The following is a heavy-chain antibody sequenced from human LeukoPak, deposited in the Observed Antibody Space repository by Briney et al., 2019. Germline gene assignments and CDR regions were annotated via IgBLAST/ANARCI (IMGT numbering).Heavy chain of an antibody. CDR2: INHSGST. CDR3: ARDYDFWSGYPTYYYYGMDV. D-gene: IGHD3-3*01. Sequence: GSLRLSCAASGFTFSSYAMSWIRQPPGKGLEWIGEINHSGSTNYNPSLKSRVTISVDTSKNQFSLKLSSVTAADTAVYYCARDYDFWSGYPTYYYYGMDVWGQGTTVTVSS. CDR1: GFTFSSYA. V-gene: IGHV4-34*01. J-gene: IGHJ6*02.